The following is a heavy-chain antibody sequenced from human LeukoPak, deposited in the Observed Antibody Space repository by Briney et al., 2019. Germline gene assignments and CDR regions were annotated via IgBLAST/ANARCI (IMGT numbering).Heavy chain of an antibody. CDR1: GFVFSNYG. CDR2: VRYDESNE. Sequence: GGSLRLSCQTSGFVFSNYGMHWVRQAPGKGLEWVAFVRYDESNEYYADSVKGRFTISRDNSKNTLSLQMNSLRAEDTAVYYCAKRYYYDTSGNPGGLDPWGQGTLVTVSS. CDR3: AKRYYYDTSGNPGGLDP. V-gene: IGHV3-30*02. J-gene: IGHJ5*02. D-gene: IGHD3-22*01.